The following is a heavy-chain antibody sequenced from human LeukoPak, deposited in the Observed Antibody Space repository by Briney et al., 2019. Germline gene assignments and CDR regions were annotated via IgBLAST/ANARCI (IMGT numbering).Heavy chain of an antibody. J-gene: IGHJ5*02. CDR1: GFTFSSYG. V-gene: IGHV3-30*18. CDR3: VKGDTAVVRNWFDP. Sequence: PGRSLRLSCAASGFTFSSYGMHWVRQAPGKGLEWVAVISYDGSNKYYADSVKGRFTISRDNSKNTLYLQMSSLRAEDTAVYYCVKGDTAVVRNWFDPWGQGTLVTVSS. D-gene: IGHD5-18*01. CDR2: ISYDGSNK.